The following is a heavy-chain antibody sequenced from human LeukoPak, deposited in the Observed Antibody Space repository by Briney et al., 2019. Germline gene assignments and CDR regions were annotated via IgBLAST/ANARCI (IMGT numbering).Heavy chain of an antibody. Sequence: SETLSLTCTVSGRSISTYYWSWIRQPPGKGLEWIGFIHFTGSTDYNPSLKSRATVSVDMSKNQLSLILNSLTAADTAVYYCAREWSAFDHWGQGILVTVSS. D-gene: IGHD2-15*01. CDR1: GRSISTYY. J-gene: IGHJ4*02. V-gene: IGHV4-59*01. CDR3: AREWSAFDH. CDR2: IHFTGST.